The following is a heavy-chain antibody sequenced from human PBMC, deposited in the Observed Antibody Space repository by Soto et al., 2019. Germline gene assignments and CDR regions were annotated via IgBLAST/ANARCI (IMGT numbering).Heavy chain of an antibody. CDR2: TYYRSKWYN. CDR1: GDSVTSNSPA. V-gene: IGHV6-1*01. D-gene: IGHD2-2*01. CDR3: AREDCSSTSWFYYYYYYRMDV. J-gene: IGHJ6*01. Sequence: PLQTRSLTCAISGDSVTSNSPAWNWIRQSPARGLEWLGRTYYRSKWYNDYAVSVKSRITINPDTSKNQFSLQLNSVTPEDTAVYYCAREDCSSTSWFYYYYYYRMDV.